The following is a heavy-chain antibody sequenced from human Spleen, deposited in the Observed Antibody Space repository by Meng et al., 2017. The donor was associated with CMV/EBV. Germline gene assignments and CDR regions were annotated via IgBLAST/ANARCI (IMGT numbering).Heavy chain of an antibody. CDR3: ASGGNSYYYFDY. Sequence: SETLSLTCTVSGGSISSSSYYWGWIRQPPGKGLEWIGYIYYSGSTNYNPSLKSRVTISVDTSKNQFSLKLSSVTAADTAVYYCASGGNSYYYFDYWGQGTLVTVSS. V-gene: IGHV4-61*05. D-gene: IGHD4-23*01. J-gene: IGHJ4*02. CDR2: IYYSGST. CDR1: GGSISSSSYY.